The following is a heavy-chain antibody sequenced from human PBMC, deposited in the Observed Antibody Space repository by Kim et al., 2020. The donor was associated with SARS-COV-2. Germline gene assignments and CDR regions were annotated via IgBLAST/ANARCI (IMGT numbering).Heavy chain of an antibody. CDR1: GFTFSSYG. V-gene: IGHV3-33*05. CDR3: ARANEDYYGSGSYYNYY. CDR2: ISYDGSNK. Sequence: GGSLRLSCAASGFTFSSYGMHWVRQAPGKGLEWVAVISYDGSNKYYADSVKGRFTISRDNSKNTLYLQMNSLRAEDTAVYYCARANEDYYGSGSYYNYY. D-gene: IGHD3-10*01. J-gene: IGHJ6*01.